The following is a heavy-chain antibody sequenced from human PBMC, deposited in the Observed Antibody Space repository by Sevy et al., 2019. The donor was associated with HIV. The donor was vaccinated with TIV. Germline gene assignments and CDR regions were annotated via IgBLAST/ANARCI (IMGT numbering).Heavy chain of an antibody. V-gene: IGHV3-9*01. CDR2: VNWYGVPI. D-gene: IGHD1-7*01. CDR1: GFKVDDYA. CDR3: AKDMSRGGTGTGLDF. J-gene: IGHJ4*02. Sequence: GGSLRLSCAASGFKVDDYAMHWVRQVAGKGLEWVVGVNWYGVPIGYADSVRGRFTMSRDDAKNSLYLQMNSLTSDDTAFYFCAKDMSRGGTGTGLDFWGQGTLVTVSS.